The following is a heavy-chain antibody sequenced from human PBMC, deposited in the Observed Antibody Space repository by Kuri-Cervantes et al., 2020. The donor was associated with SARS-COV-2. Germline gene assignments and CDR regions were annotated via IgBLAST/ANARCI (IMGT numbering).Heavy chain of an antibody. CDR2: IKQDGSEK. Sequence: GESLKISCAASGFTFSSYWMSWVRQAPGKGLEWVANIKQDGSEKYYVDSVKGRFTISRDNAKNSLHLQMNSLRAEDTAVYYCAREGEVIVVVPAAIPAGFDYWGQGTLVTVSS. V-gene: IGHV3-7*03. J-gene: IGHJ4*02. CDR3: AREGEVIVVVPAAIPAGFDY. D-gene: IGHD2-2*02. CDR1: GFTFSSYW.